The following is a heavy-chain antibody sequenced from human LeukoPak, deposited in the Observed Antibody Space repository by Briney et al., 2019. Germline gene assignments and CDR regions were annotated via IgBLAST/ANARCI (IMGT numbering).Heavy chain of an antibody. CDR2: IKQDGSEK. D-gene: IGHD4-11*01. Sequence: PGGSLRLSCAASGFTFSCYWMSWVRQAPGKGLEWVANIKQDGSEKYYVDSVKGRFTISRDNAKNSLYLQMNSLRAEDTAVYYCARSSYSNYVLSYYYGMDVWGQGTTVTVSS. V-gene: IGHV3-7*01. J-gene: IGHJ6*02. CDR1: GFTFSCYW. CDR3: ARSSYSNYVLSYYYGMDV.